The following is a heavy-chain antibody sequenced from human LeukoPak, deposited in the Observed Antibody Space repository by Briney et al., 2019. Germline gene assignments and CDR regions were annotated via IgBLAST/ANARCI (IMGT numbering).Heavy chain of an antibody. CDR3: ARDGSQYGSGSYYRGGNFDY. D-gene: IGHD3-10*01. J-gene: IGHJ4*02. CDR1: GFTFSSYG. CDR2: IWYDGSNK. Sequence: GGSLRLSCAASGFTFSSYGMHWVRQAPGKGLEWVAVIWYDGSNKYYADSVKGRFTTSRDNSKNTLYLQMNSLRAEDTAVYYCARDGSQYGSGSYYRGGNFDYWGQGTLVTVSS. V-gene: IGHV3-33*01.